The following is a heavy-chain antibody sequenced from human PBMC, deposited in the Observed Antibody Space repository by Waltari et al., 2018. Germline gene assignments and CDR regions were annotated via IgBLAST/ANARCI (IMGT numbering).Heavy chain of an antibody. D-gene: IGHD4-17*01. CDR2: IYYSGST. CDR3: ARVTTVTPFDY. Sequence: QLQLQESGPGLVKPSETLSLTCTVSGGSISSSSYYWGWIRQPPGKGLEWIGSIYYSGSTYYNPSLKSRVTISVDTSKNQFSLKLSSVTAADTAVYYCARVTTVTPFDYWGQGTLVTVSS. V-gene: IGHV4-39*07. J-gene: IGHJ4*02. CDR1: GGSISSSSYY.